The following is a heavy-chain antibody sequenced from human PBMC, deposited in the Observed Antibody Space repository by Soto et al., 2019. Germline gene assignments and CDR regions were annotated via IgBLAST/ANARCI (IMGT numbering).Heavy chain of an antibody. CDR2: ISFGGDNK. CDR1: GFTFSSYA. D-gene: IGHD5-18*01. V-gene: IGHV3-30-3*01. CDR3: ASFSKADTAMVKVDY. J-gene: IGHJ4*02. Sequence: QVQLVESGGGVVQPGRSLRLSCAASGFTFSSYAMHWVRQAPGKGLEWVAVISFGGDNKYYADSVKGRFTISRDNLKNTLYLQMNSLRVEDTAVYYCASFSKADTAMVKVDYWGQGTLVTVSS.